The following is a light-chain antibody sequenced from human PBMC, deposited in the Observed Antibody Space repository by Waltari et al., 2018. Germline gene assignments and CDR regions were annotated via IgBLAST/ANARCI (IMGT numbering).Light chain of an antibody. Sequence: QSALTQPASVSGSPGQSITISCTGTSSDVGGYNYVSWYQHHPGKAPKLMIYDVSNRPSGVSNLFSGSNSGNTASLTISVLQAEDEADYYCSSYTSSSLVFGGGTKLTVL. CDR3: SSYTSSSLV. CDR1: SSDVGGYNY. V-gene: IGLV2-14*03. J-gene: IGLJ2*01. CDR2: DVS.